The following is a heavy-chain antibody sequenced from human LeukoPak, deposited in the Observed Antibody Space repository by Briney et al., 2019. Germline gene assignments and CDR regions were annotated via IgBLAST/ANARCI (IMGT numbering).Heavy chain of an antibody. Sequence: PGGSLRLSCAASGFTFSSYGMSWVRQAPGKGLEWVSAISDSGSDTYYADSVKGRFTISKDNSKNTLYLRMNSLRADDTAVYYCAKRVPYSSSSVYFDYWGQGTLVTASS. J-gene: IGHJ4*02. V-gene: IGHV3-23*01. CDR1: GFTFSSYG. D-gene: IGHD6-6*01. CDR2: ISDSGSDT. CDR3: AKRVPYSSSSVYFDY.